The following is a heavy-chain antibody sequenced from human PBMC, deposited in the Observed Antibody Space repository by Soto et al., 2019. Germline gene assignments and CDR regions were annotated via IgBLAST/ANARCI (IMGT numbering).Heavy chain of an antibody. V-gene: IGHV3-33*01. CDR2: IWYEASNK. CDR1: GFTFSSYG. CDR3: AREGVGHVGDAFDT. D-gene: IGHD1-26*01. Sequence: QVQLVESGGGVVQPGRSLRLSCAASGFTFSSYGMHWVRQAPGKGLEWVAVIWYEASNKYYADSVKGRFTISRDNSKNTMELQKNSLRNADTAVYYCAREGVGHVGDAFDTWGQGTMVTVSS. J-gene: IGHJ3*02.